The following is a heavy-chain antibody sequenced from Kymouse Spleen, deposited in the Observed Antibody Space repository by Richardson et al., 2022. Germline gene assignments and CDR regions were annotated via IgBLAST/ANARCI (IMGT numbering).Heavy chain of an antibody. CDR1: GGSFSGYY. J-gene: IGHJ4*02. D-gene: IGHD2-2*02. CDR3: ARRGYCSSTSCYRGPIFDY. CDR2: INHSGST. V-gene: IGHV4-34*01. Sequence: QVQLQQWGAGLLKPSETLSLTCAVYGGSFSGYYWSWIRQPPGKGLEWIGEINHSGSTNYNPSLKSRVTISVDTSKNQFSLKLSSVTAADTAVYYCARRGYCSSTSCYRGPIFDYWGQGTLVTVSS.